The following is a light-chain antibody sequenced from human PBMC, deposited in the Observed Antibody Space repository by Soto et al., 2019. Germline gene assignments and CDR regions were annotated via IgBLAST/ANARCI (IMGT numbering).Light chain of an antibody. CDR3: QQYGRSPFT. CDR2: GAS. Sequence: EVVMTQSPATLSASPGERATLSCWASETVATNLAWYQQKPGQAPRLLISGASTRAAGISDRFRGSGSGTEFTLTISRLEPEDFAVYYCQQYGRSPFTFGPGTKVDIK. V-gene: IGKV3-15*01. CDR1: ETVATN. J-gene: IGKJ3*01.